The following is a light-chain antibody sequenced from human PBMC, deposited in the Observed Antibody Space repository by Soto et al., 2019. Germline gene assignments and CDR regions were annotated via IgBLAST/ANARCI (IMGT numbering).Light chain of an antibody. V-gene: IGLV2-23*01. CDR2: EGS. CDR1: SSDVGSYNL. Sequence: QSALTQPASVSGSPGQSITISCTGTSSDVGSYNLVSWYQQHPGKAPKLMIYEGSKWPSGVSNRFSGSKSGNTASLTISGLQAEDEADYYCCSYAGNSSFVFVTGTKVTVL. J-gene: IGLJ1*01. CDR3: CSYAGNSSFV.